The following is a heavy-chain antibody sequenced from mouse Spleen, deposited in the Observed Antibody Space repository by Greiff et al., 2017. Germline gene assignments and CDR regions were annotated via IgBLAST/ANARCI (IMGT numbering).Heavy chain of an antibody. CDR1: GYTFTSYW. CDR2: IDPSDSYT. Sequence: VKLQQPGAELVMPGASVKLSCKASGYTFTSYWMHWVKQRPGQGLEWIGEIDPSDSYTNYNQKFKGKATLTVDKSSSTAYMQLSSLTSEDSAVYYCARVEAWFAYWGQGTLVTVSA. CDR3: ARVEAWFAY. V-gene: IGHV1-69*01. J-gene: IGHJ3*01.